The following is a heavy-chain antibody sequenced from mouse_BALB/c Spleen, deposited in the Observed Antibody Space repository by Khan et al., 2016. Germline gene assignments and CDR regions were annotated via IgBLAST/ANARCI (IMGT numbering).Heavy chain of an antibody. J-gene: IGHJ2*01. D-gene: IGHD2-14*01. CDR3: ARREVRRGNYFDY. Sequence: EVQLQESGPDLVKPSQSLSLTCTVTGYSITSGYSWHWIRQFPGNKLEWMGYIPYSGSTTYNPSLKSRISITRDTSKNQFFMPLNSVTTEDTATYYCARREVRRGNYFDYWGQGTTLTVSS. CDR1: GYSITSGYS. CDR2: IPYSGST. V-gene: IGHV3-1*02.